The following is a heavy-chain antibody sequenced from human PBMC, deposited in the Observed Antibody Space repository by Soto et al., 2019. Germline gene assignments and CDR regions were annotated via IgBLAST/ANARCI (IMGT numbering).Heavy chain of an antibody. CDR2: INPSGGST. J-gene: IGHJ4*02. V-gene: IGHV1-46*01. CDR3: ASFVDSSGYPGY. CDR1: GYTFTSYY. Sequence: QVQLVQSGAEVKKPGASVKASCKASGYTFTSYYMHWVRQAPGQGLEWMGIINPSGGSTSYAQKFQGRVTMTRDTSTSTVYMELSSLRSEDTAMYYCASFVDSSGYPGYWGQGTLVTVSS. D-gene: IGHD3-22*01.